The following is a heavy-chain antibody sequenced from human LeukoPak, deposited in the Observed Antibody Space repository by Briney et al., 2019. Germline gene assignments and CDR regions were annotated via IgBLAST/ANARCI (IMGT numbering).Heavy chain of an antibody. CDR1: GGSISSGGYY. V-gene: IGHV4-31*03. CDR2: IYYSGST. D-gene: IGHD3-22*01. CDR3: ARQHDSSGFYFDY. Sequence: SETLSLTCTVSGGSISSGGYYWSWIRQRPGKGLEWIGYIYYSGSTYYNPSLKSRVTISVDTSKNQFSLKLSSVTAADTAVYYCARQHDSSGFYFDYWGQGTLVTVSS. J-gene: IGHJ4*02.